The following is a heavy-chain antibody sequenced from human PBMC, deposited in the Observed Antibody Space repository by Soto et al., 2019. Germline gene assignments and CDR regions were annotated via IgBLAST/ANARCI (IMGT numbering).Heavy chain of an antibody. CDR1: GGSISRYY. CDR2: IYYSGST. CDR3: ARRIAVAGTPCPPDY. Sequence: SETLSLTCTVSGGSISRYYWSWSLQPPWKGLEWIGYIYYSGSTNYNPSLKSRVTISVDTSKNQFSLKLSSVTAAATAVYYCARRIAVAGTPCPPDYWGQGTLVTVS. J-gene: IGHJ4*02. D-gene: IGHD6-19*01. V-gene: IGHV4-59*12.